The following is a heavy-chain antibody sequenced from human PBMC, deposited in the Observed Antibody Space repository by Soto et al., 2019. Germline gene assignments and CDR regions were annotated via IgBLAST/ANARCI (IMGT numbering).Heavy chain of an antibody. CDR2: INPSGGST. V-gene: IGHV1-46*01. CDR3: AREAVFYYDSSGYPRRGGAFDI. Sequence: QVQLVQSGAEVKKPGASVKVSCKASGYTFTSYYMHWVRQAPGQGLEWMGIINPSGGSTSYAQKFQGRVTMTRDTSTSTVYMELSSLRSEETAVYYCAREAVFYYDSSGYPRRGGAFDIWGQGTMVTVSS. J-gene: IGHJ3*02. CDR1: GYTFTSYY. D-gene: IGHD3-22*01.